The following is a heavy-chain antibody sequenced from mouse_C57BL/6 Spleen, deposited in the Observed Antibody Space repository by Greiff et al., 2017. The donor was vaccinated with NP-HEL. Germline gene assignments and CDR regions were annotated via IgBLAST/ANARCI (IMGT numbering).Heavy chain of an antibody. V-gene: IGHV1-9*01. D-gene: IGHD2-3*01. Sequence: QVQLQQSGAELMKPGASVKLSCKATGYTFTGYWIEWVKQRPGHGLEWIGEILPGSGSTNYNEKFKGKATFTADTSSNTAYMQLSSLTTEDSAIYYGARGGYSGPQYYYAMDYWGQGTSVTVSS. CDR3: ARGGYSGPQYYYAMDY. CDR1: GYTFTGYW. CDR2: ILPGSGST. J-gene: IGHJ4*01.